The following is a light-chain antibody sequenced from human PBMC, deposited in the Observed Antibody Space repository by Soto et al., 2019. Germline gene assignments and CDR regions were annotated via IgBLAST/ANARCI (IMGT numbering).Light chain of an antibody. CDR2: GAS. CDR1: QSVYNSY. Sequence: EIVLTQSPGTLSLSPGERATLSCRASQSVYNSYLAWYQQKPGQAPRLLINGASNRATGIPDRFSGSGSGTDFTLTISRLEPEDFEVYYCQQYGSPPHPFGQGTKLEIK. J-gene: IGKJ2*01. V-gene: IGKV3-20*01. CDR3: QQYGSPPHP.